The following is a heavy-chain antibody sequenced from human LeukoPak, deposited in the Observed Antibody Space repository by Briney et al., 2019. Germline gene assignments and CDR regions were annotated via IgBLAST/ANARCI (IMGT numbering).Heavy chain of an antibody. D-gene: IGHD1-14*01. V-gene: IGHV3-74*01. CDR1: GFTLRNYW. CDR2: INADGSST. CDR3: VRGNPIDF. J-gene: IGHJ4*02. Sequence: GGSLRLSCTASGFTLRNYWMHWVRQVPGKGLVWVSRINADGSSTYYADSVKGRFTISRDNAKNTLFLQMNSLRGEDTAVYYCVRGNPIDFWGQGTLVTVSS.